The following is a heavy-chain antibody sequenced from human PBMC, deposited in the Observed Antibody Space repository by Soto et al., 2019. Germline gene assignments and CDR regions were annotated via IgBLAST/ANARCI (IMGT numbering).Heavy chain of an antibody. Sequence: GGSLRLSCAASGFTFSNAWMNWVRQAPGKGLEWVGRIKSKTDGGTTDYAAPVKGRFTISRDDSKNTLYLQMNSLKTEDTAVYYCTTPHPHTVRVTVLALDAFDIWGQGTMVTVSS. V-gene: IGHV3-15*07. J-gene: IGHJ3*02. CDR2: IKSKTDGGTT. CDR3: TTPHPHTVRVTVLALDAFDI. CDR1: GFTFSNAW. D-gene: IGHD4-4*01.